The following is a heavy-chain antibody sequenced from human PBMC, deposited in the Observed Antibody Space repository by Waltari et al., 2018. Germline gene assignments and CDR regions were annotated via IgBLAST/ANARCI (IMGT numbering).Heavy chain of an antibody. CDR1: GFTFSIYS. CDR3: ARGGSGVFWSGYYGWFDP. CDR2: ISRDGTTI. D-gene: IGHD3-3*01. V-gene: IGHV3-48*04. J-gene: IGHJ5*02. Sequence: EVQLVESGGGLVQPGGSLRLSCVGSGFTFSIYSLNWVRQTPEKGLEWVSQISRDGTTIQYADSVRGRFTISRDNAKSSVYLQMNSLRAEDTAVYYCARGGSGVFWSGYYGWFDPWGHGTLVTVSS.